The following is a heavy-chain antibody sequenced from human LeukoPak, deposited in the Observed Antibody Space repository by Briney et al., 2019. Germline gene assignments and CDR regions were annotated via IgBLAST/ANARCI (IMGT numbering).Heavy chain of an antibody. Sequence: ASVKVSCKASGYTFTGYYMHWVRQAPGQGLEWMGGINPNSGGKNYAQTLQGRVTMTRDTSISTAYMELSRLRSDDTAVYYWARAAQGGLNDYWGQGTLVTVSS. CDR1: GYTFTGYY. J-gene: IGHJ4*02. V-gene: IGHV1-2*02. CDR2: INPNSGGK. CDR3: ARAAQGGLNDY. D-gene: IGHD2-15*01.